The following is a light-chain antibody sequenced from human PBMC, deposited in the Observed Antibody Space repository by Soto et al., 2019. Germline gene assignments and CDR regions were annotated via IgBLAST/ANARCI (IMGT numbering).Light chain of an antibody. V-gene: IGLV2-14*01. Sequence: QSALTQPASVSGSPGQSITISCTGTSTDIGRYNYVSWYQQYPGKAPKVLIYEVSNRPSGVSSRFSGSKSGNTASLTISGLKPDAGEDYYCSSYTTGSTLLFGGGTKLPAL. CDR2: EVS. J-gene: IGLJ2*01. CDR1: STDIGRYNY. CDR3: SSYTTGSTLL.